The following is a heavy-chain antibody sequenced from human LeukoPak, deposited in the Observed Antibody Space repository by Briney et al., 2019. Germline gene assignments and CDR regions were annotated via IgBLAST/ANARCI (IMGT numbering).Heavy chain of an antibody. CDR1: GYTFTIYG. CDR2: ISAYNGNT. V-gene: IGHV1-18*01. CDR3: ARDCGGDCYQLPNWFDP. Sequence: ASVKVSCKASGYTFTIYGISWVRQVPGQGLEWMVCISAYNGNTNYAQKLQGRVTMTTDTSTSTAYMELRSLRSDDTAVYYCARDCGGDCYQLPNWFDPWGQGTLVTVSS. J-gene: IGHJ5*02. D-gene: IGHD2-21*02.